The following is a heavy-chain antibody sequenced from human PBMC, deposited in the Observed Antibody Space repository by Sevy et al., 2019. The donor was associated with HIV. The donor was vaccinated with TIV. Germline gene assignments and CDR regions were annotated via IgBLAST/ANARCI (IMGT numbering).Heavy chain of an antibody. CDR3: AKESRYCSSTSCYTEVYYYYYMDV. V-gene: IGHV3-23*01. CDR2: ISGSGGST. J-gene: IGHJ6*03. Sequence: GGSLRLSCAASGFTFSSYAMSWVRQAPGKGLEWVSAISGSGGSTYYADSVKGRFTISRDNSKNTLYLQMNSLRAEDTAVYYCAKESRYCSSTSCYTEVYYYYYMDVWGKGTTVTVSS. D-gene: IGHD2-2*02. CDR1: GFTFSSYA.